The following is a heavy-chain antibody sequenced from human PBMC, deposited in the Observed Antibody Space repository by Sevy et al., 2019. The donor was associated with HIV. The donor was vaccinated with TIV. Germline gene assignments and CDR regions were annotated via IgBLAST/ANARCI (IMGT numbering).Heavy chain of an antibody. CDR2: IYHSGST. V-gene: IGHV4-38-2*01. Sequence: SETLSLTCAVSGYSISSGYYWGWIRQPPGKGLEWIGSIYHSGSTYYNPSLKSRVTISVDTSKNQFSLKLSSVTAADTAVYYCARHGGGVEYSSSDKEAYYYYYYMDVWGKGTTVTVSS. D-gene: IGHD6-6*01. CDR1: GYSISSGYY. J-gene: IGHJ6*03. CDR3: ARHGGGVEYSSSDKEAYYYYYYMDV.